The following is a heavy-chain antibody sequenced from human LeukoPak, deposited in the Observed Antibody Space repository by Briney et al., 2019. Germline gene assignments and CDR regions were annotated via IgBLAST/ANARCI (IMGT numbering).Heavy chain of an antibody. V-gene: IGHV3-11*06. D-gene: IGHD2-21*01. CDR1: GFTFTDYY. CDR2: ISTSSSYR. Sequence: GGSLRLSCAASGFTFTDYYMSWIRQAPGKGLEWLSYISTSSSYRVYAEFVKGRFTISRDNARNSLYLQMNSLRAEDTAVYYCATSVIRGQGTLVTVSS. J-gene: IGHJ4*02. CDR3: ATSVI.